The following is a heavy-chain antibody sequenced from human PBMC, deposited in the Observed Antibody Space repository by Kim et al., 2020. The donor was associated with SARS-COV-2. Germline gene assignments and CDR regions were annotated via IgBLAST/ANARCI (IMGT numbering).Heavy chain of an antibody. Sequence: GGSLRLSCAASGFSFSSYWMHWVRQAPGKGLMWVSRINGDGSDTAYADSVKGRFTISRDNAKNTLYLQMYSLRAEDTAVYYCARKDCSGGSCAFDPWGQGTLVTVSS. CDR1: GFSFSSYW. D-gene: IGHD2-15*01. V-gene: IGHV3-74*01. J-gene: IGHJ5*02. CDR3: ARKDCSGGSCAFDP. CDR2: INGDGSDT.